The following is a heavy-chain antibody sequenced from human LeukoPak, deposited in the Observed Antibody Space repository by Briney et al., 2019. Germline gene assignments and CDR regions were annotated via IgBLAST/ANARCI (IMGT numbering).Heavy chain of an antibody. D-gene: IGHD3-22*01. V-gene: IGHV1-46*01. CDR3: ARDPFYYYDSSGSLDY. CDR2: INPSGGST. Sequence: ASVKVSCKASGYTFTGYYMHWVRQAPGQGLEWMGIINPSGGSTSYAQKFQGRVTMTRDMSTSTVYMELSSLRSEDTAVYYCARDPFYYYDSSGSLDYWGQGTLVTVSS. J-gene: IGHJ4*02. CDR1: GYTFTGYY.